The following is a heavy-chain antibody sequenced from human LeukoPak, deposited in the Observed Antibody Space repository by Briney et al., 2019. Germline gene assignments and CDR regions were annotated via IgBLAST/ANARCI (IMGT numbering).Heavy chain of an antibody. CDR2: ISSSGSTI. V-gene: IGHV3-11*01. Sequence: GGSLRLPCAASGFTFSDYCMSWIRQAPGKGLEWVSYISSSGSTIYYADSVKGRFTISRDNAKNSLYLQMNSLRAEDTAVYYCARDRGMITFGGVHRPPLWGQGTLVTVSS. CDR1: GFTFSDYC. CDR3: ARDRGMITFGGVHRPPL. J-gene: IGHJ4*02. D-gene: IGHD3-16*01.